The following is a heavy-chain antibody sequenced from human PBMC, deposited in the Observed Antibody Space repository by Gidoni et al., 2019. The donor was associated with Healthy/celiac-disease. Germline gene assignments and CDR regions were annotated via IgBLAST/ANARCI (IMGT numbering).Heavy chain of an antibody. CDR1: GGSISSSY. V-gene: IGHV4-59*01. CDR3: ARGEVYAVAVTSVDY. CDR2: IYYSGST. Sequence: QVQLQESGPGLVKPSETLSLTCTVSGGSISSSYWSWIRQPPGKGLEWIGYIYYSGSTNYNPSLKRRVTISVDPSKNEFSLKLSSVPAADTAVYYCARGEVYAVAVTSVDYWGQGTLVTVSS. J-gene: IGHJ4*02. D-gene: IGHD6-19*01.